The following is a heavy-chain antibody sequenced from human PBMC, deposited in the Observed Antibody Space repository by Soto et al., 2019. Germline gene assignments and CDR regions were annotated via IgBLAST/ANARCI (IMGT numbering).Heavy chain of an antibody. CDR1: GGSISSYY. CDR3: ARDSSPNDGDYFDY. Sequence: SETLSLTCTVSGGSISSYYWSWIRQPPGKGLEWIGYIYYSGSTNYNPSLKSRVTISVDTSKNQFSLKLSSVTAADTAVYYCARDSSPNDGDYFDYWGQGTLVTVSS. J-gene: IGHJ4*02. D-gene: IGHD1-1*01. CDR2: IYYSGST. V-gene: IGHV4-59*01.